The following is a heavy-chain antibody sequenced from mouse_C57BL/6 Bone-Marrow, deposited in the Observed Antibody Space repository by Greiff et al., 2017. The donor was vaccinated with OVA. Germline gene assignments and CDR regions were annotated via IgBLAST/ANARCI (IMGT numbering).Heavy chain of an antibody. Sequence: EVKLVESGGDLVKPGGSLKLSCAASGFTFSSYGMSWVRQTPDKRLEWVATISSGGSYTYYPDSVKGRFTISRDNAKNTLYLQMSSLKSEDTAMYYCARRGFHPWVAYWGQGTLVTVSA. CDR3: ARRGFHPWVAY. CDR2: ISSGGSYT. CDR1: GFTFSSYG. V-gene: IGHV5-6*02. J-gene: IGHJ3*01.